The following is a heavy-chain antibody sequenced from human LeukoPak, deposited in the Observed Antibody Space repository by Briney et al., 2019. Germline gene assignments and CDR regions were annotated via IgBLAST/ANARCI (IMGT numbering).Heavy chain of an antibody. V-gene: IGHV1-2*02. CDR2: INPNSGGT. D-gene: IGHD1-26*01. CDR3: ARWASGSYTFDY. CDR1: GYTFTGDY. Sequence: ASVKVSCKASGYTFTGDYMHWVRQAPGQGLEWMGWINPNSGGTNYAQKFQGRVTMTRDTSISTAYMELSRLRSDDTAVYYCARWASGSYTFDYWGQGTLVTVSS. J-gene: IGHJ4*02.